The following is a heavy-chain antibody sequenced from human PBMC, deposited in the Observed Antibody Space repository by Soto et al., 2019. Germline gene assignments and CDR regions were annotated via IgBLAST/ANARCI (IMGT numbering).Heavy chain of an antibody. V-gene: IGHV4-61*01. J-gene: IGHJ4*02. CDR2: IYYSGST. CDR3: ARVYDSSGYYFFYFDY. CDR1: GGSVSSGSYY. D-gene: IGHD3-22*01. Sequence: SETLSLTCTVSGGSVSSGSYYWSWIRQPPGKGLEWIGYIYYSGSTNYNPSLKSRVTISVDTSKNQFSLKLSSVTAADTAVYYCARVYDSSGYYFFYFDYWGQGTLVTVSS.